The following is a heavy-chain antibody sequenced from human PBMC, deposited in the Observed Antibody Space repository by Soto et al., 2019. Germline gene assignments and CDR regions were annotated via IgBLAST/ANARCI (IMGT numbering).Heavy chain of an antibody. D-gene: IGHD2-21*01. CDR1: GFNVSDKY. Sequence: GASLRLSWAASGFNVSDKYMSWVLQAPGKGLEWVSSIYIGGSIGYADSVKGRFIISRDNSKNTMNLQMNSLRVEDTAVYYCARGDCAFDICGQVTMVTVSS. CDR3: ARGDCAFDI. V-gene: IGHV3-53*01. CDR2: IYIGGSI. J-gene: IGHJ3*02.